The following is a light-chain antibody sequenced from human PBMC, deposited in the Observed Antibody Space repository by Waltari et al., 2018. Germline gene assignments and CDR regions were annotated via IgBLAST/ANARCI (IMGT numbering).Light chain of an antibody. J-gene: IGKJ1*01. CDR1: QSLLHSDGYNY. Sequence: DIVMTHSPLSLPVTPEERSSFSCRCSQSLLHSDGYNYLDWYLQKLGQSPQLLIYLGSNRASGVPGRFGASGSGTDFTLTISRVEAEDVGVYYCMQGLQTPTFGLGTKVEIK. CDR2: LGS. V-gene: IGKV2-28*01. CDR3: MQGLQTPT.